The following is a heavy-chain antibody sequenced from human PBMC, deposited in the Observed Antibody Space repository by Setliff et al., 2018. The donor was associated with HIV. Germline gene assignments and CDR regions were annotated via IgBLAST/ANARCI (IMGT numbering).Heavy chain of an antibody. CDR1: GFTFSSYV. D-gene: IGHD3-3*01. CDR2: MSTGGGIK. Sequence: GGSLRLSCAATGFTFSSYVLHWVRQAPGKGLEWVAVMSTGGGIKLCADSVQGRFTISRDNAKNSLYLQMDGLRAEDTAVYFCARDNLYYNTWNASPVYGLDVWGQGTTVTVSS. CDR3: ARDNLYYNTWNASPVYGLDV. J-gene: IGHJ6*02. V-gene: IGHV3-30-3*01.